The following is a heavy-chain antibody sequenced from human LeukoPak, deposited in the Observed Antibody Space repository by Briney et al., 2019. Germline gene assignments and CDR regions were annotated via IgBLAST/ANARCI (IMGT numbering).Heavy chain of an antibody. CDR1: GGSISSSSYY. D-gene: IGHD6-13*01. J-gene: IGHJ4*02. CDR3: ARARPRIAAAGYFDY. Sequence: PSETLSLTCTVSGGSISSSSYYWGWIRQPPGKGLEWIGYIYYSGSTYYNPSLKSRVTISVDTSKNQFSLKLSPVTAADTAVYYCARARPRIAAAGYFDYWGQGTLVTVSS. V-gene: IGHV4-31*03. CDR2: IYYSGST.